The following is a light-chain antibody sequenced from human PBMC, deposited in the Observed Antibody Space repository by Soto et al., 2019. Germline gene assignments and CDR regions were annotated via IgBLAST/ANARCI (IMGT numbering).Light chain of an antibody. CDR3: QQYYSYPGGIT. V-gene: IGKV1D-16*01. CDR1: QGISSW. CDR2: AAS. Sequence: DIQMTQSPSTLSASVGDRVTITCRASQGISSWLAWYQQKPGKAPKLLIYAASTLQSGVPSRFSGSGSGTDFTLTISCLQSEDFATYYCQQYYSYPGGITFGQGTRLEIK. J-gene: IGKJ5*01.